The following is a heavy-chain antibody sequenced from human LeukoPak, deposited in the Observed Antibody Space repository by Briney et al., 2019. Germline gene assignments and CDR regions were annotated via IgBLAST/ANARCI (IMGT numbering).Heavy chain of an antibody. CDR2: INAGNGNT. D-gene: IGHD5-24*01. Sequence: ASVTVSCKASGYTFTSYAMHWVRQAPGQRLEWMGWINAGNGNTKYSQKFQGRVTMTEDTSTDTAYMELSSLRSEDTAVYYCATDLRDGYNFGYWGQGTLVTVSS. J-gene: IGHJ4*02. CDR1: GYTFTSYA. V-gene: IGHV1-3*01. CDR3: ATDLRDGYNFGY.